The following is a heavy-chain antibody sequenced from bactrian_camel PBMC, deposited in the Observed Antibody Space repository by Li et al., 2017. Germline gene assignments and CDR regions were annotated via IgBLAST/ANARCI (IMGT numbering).Heavy chain of an antibody. J-gene: IGHJ4*01. D-gene: IGHD3*01. CDR3: AAVAEGRTVEGGVSLWNLFESGY. CDR1: EALPCDRKY. Sequence: HVQLVESGGRSVQAGGTLRLSCAAPEALPCDRKYMGWFRQAPGNEREGLATIYGDAGSTYYADSVKGRFTVFKGNAGKTLYLQMNSLRPEDTAMYYCAAVAEGRTVEGGVSLWNLFESGYWGQGTQVTVS. V-gene: IGHV3-3*01. CDR2: IYGDAGST.